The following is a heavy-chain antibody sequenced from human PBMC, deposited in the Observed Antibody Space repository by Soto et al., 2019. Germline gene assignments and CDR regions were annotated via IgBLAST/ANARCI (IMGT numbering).Heavy chain of an antibody. J-gene: IGHJ4*02. Sequence: EVQLVESGGGLVQPGGSLRLSCAASGFTFSSYWMHWVCQAPGKGLVWVSRIKGDESGTNYADSVKGRFTISRDNAKNTLYLQMNSLRAEDTAVYYCARGGLGTYLLDFWGQGTLVTVSS. CDR2: IKGDESGT. CDR1: GFTFSSYW. CDR3: ARGGLGTYLLDF. D-gene: IGHD3-10*01. V-gene: IGHV3-74*01.